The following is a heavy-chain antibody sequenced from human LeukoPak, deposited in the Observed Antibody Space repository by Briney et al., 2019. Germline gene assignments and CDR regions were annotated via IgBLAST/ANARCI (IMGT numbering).Heavy chain of an antibody. Sequence: PSETLSLTCAVYGGSFSGYYWSWIRQPPGKGLEWIGEINHSGSTNYNPSLKSRVTISVDTSKNQFSLKLSSVTAADTAVYYCARGKFGGSRSWYALDPWGQGTLVTVSS. J-gene: IGHJ5*02. CDR2: INHSGST. D-gene: IGHD6-13*01. CDR1: GGSFSGYY. CDR3: ARGKFGGSRSWYALDP. V-gene: IGHV4-34*01.